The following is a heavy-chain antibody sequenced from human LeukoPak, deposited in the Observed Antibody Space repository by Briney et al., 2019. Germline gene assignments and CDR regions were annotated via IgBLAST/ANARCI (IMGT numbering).Heavy chain of an antibody. J-gene: IGHJ4*02. Sequence: SQTLSLTCTVSGGSISSGGYYWSWIRQPPGKGLEWIGYIYHSGSTYYNPSLKSRVTISADTSKNQFSLKLSSVTAADTAVYYCARLSPRCCDYWGQGTLVTVSS. D-gene: IGHD4/OR15-4a*01. CDR1: GGSISSGGYY. CDR2: IYHSGST. V-gene: IGHV4-30-2*01. CDR3: ARLSPRCCDY.